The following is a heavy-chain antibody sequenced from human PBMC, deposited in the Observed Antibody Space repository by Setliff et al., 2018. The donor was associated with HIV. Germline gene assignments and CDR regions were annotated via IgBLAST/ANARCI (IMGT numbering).Heavy chain of an antibody. CDR1: GYTFTSYA. CDR2: INTKTGNP. V-gene: IGHV7-4-1*02. J-gene: IGHJ4*02. CDR3: ASVGPRYSSGWCPAY. D-gene: IGHD6-19*01. Sequence: ASVKVSCKASGYTFTSYAMNWVRQAPGQGLEWMGWINTKTGNPTYAQGFTGRFVFSLDTSVSTAYPQISSLKAEDTAVYYCASVGPRYSSGWCPAYWGQGTLVTVSS.